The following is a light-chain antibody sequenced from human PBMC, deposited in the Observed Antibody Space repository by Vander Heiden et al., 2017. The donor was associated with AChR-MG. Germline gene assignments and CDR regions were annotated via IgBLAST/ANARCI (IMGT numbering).Light chain of an antibody. J-gene: IGLJ3*02. CDR2: EGS. CDR3: CSYAGSSTWV. V-gene: IGLV2-23*01. CDR1: SSDVGSYNL. Sequence: QSALTQPASVSGSPGQSITISCTGTSSDVGSYNLVSWYQQHPGKPPKLMIYEGSKRPSGVSNRFSGSKSGNTASLTISGLQAEDDADYYCCSYAGSSTWVFGGGTKLTVL.